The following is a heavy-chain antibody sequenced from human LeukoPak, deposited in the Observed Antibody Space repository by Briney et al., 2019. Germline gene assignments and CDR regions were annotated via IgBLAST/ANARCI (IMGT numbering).Heavy chain of an antibody. V-gene: IGHV3-7*01. CDR2: IKQDGSEK. Sequence: PGGSLRLSCAASGFTFSSYWMSWVRQAPGKGLEWVANIKQDGSEKYYVDSVKGRFTISRDNAKNSLYLQMNSLRAEDTAVYYCASGGRLVATTKGPDYWGQGTLVTVSS. CDR3: ASGGRLVATTKGPDY. CDR1: GFTFSSYW. D-gene: IGHD5-24*01. J-gene: IGHJ4*02.